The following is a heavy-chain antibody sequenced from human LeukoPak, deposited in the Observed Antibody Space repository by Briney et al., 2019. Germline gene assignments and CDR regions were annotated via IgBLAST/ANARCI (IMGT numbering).Heavy chain of an antibody. D-gene: IGHD2-15*01. CDR2: INHSGST. Sequence: PSETLSLTCAVYGGSFSGYYWSWIRQPPGKGLEWIGEINHSGSTSYNPSLKSRVTISVDTSKNQFSLKLSSVTAADTAVYYCASRPAYSPPDYWGQGTLVTVSS. CDR1: GGSFSGYY. J-gene: IGHJ4*02. CDR3: ASRPAYSPPDY. V-gene: IGHV4-34*01.